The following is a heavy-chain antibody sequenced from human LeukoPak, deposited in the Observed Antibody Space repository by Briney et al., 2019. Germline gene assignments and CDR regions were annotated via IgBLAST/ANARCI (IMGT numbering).Heavy chain of an antibody. J-gene: IGHJ4*02. CDR2: INPNSGGT. D-gene: IGHD6-6*01. V-gene: IGHV1-2*02. Sequence: ASVKVSCKASGYTFTCYYMHWVRQAPGQGLEWMGWINPNSGGTNYAQKFQGRVTMTRDTSISTAYMELSRLRSDDTAVYYRARDLGQLGVERYFDYWGQGTLVTVSS. CDR1: GYTFTCYY. CDR3: ARDLGQLGVERYFDY.